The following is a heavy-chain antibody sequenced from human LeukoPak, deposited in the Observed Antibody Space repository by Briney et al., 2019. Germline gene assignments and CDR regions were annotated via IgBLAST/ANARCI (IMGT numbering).Heavy chain of an antibody. Sequence: ASVKVSRKASGYTFTGYYMHWVRQAPGQGLEWMGWINPNSGGTNYAQKFQGRVTMTRDTSISTAYMELSRLRTEDTALYYCAKDTEPFPTYAFDIWGQGTMVTVSS. CDR2: INPNSGGT. J-gene: IGHJ3*02. D-gene: IGHD1-14*01. CDR1: GYTFTGYY. CDR3: AKDTEPFPTYAFDI. V-gene: IGHV1-2*02.